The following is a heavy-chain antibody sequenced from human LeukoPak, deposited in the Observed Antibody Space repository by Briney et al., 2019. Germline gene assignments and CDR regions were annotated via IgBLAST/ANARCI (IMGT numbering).Heavy chain of an antibody. D-gene: IGHD3-22*01. V-gene: IGHV4-4*02. CDR2: IYHSGST. J-gene: IGHJ4*02. CDR3: ASYNYYDSSGYDY. CDR1: GGSISSSNW. Sequence: SETLSLTCAVSGGSISSSNWWSWVRQPPGKGLEWIGEIYHSGSTNYNPSLKSRVTISVDKSKNQFSLKLSSVTAADTAVYYCASYNYYDSSGYDYWGQGTLVTVSS.